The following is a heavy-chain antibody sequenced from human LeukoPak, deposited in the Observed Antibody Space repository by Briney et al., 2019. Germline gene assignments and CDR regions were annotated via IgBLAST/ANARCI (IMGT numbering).Heavy chain of an antibody. J-gene: IGHJ4*02. Sequence: SGGSLRLSCAASGFTVSSNYMSWVRQAPGKGLEWVSVIYSGGSTYYADSVKGRFTISRDNSKNTLYLQMNSLRAEDTAVYYCARVVVAALDYWGQGALVTVSS. CDR1: GFTVSSNY. D-gene: IGHD2-15*01. V-gene: IGHV3-53*01. CDR3: ARVVVAALDY. CDR2: IYSGGST.